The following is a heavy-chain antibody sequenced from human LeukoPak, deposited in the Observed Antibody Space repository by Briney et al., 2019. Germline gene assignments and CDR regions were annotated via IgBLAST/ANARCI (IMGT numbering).Heavy chain of an antibody. CDR3: ARGGQWLLRWWFDP. Sequence: SETLSLTCTVSGGSISSYYWSWIRQPPGKGLEWIGYIYYSGSTNYNPSLKSRVTISVDTSKNQFSLKLSSVTAADTAVYYCARGGQWLLRWWFDPWGQGTLVTVSS. J-gene: IGHJ5*02. V-gene: IGHV4-59*01. CDR1: GGSISSYY. CDR2: IYYSGST. D-gene: IGHD6-19*01.